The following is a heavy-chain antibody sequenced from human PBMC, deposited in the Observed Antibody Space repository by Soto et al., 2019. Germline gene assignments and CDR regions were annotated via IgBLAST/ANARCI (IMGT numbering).Heavy chain of an antibody. J-gene: IGHJ1*01. CDR1: GFTFSDYY. V-gene: IGHV3-11*01. D-gene: IGHD2-2*01. CDR3: ARGGYCSSTSCYPQYSQH. CDR2: ISSSGSTI. Sequence: PGWSLRLSCAASGFTFSDYYMTWIRQAPGKGLEWVSYISSSGSTIYYADSVKGRFTISRDNAKNSLYLQMNSPRADDTAVYYCARGGYCSSTSCYPQYSQHWGQGTLVTVSS.